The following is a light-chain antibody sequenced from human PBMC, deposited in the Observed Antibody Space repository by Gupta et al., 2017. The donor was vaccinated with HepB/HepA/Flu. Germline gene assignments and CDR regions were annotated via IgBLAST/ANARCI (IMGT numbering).Light chain of an antibody. V-gene: IGLV3-10*01. CDR2: EDS. J-gene: IGLJ2*01. CDR3: YSTDSSGNHKV. CDR1: ALPKKY. Sequence: SDELTQPPSVSVSPGQTARNTCFGDALPKKYAYWYQQKSGQAPVLVIYEDSKRPSGIPERFSGSSSGTMATLTISGAQVEDEADYFCYSTDSSGNHKVFGGGTKLTVL.